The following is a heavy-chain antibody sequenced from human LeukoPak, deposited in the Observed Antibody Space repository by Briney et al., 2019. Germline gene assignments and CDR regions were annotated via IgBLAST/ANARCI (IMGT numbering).Heavy chain of an antibody. J-gene: IGHJ4*02. CDR1: GGSISSSSYF. CDR3: ARDTYYYDSSGYWADY. D-gene: IGHD3-22*01. Sequence: SETLSLTCTVSGGSISSSSYFWGWIRQPPGKGLEWSGSIYYRGSTYYNPSLKSRVTISVDTSKNQFSLKLSSVTAADTAVYYCARDTYYYDSSGYWADYWGQGTLVTVSS. CDR2: IYYRGST. V-gene: IGHV4-39*07.